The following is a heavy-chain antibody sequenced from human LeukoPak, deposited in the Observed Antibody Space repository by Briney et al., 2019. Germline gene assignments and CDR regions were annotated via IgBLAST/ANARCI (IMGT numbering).Heavy chain of an antibody. D-gene: IGHD3-22*01. CDR1: GYSISSGYY. CDR2: IYHSGST. J-gene: IGHJ4*02. V-gene: IGHV4-38-2*01. Sequence: PSETLSLTCVVSGYSISSGYYWGWIRQPPGKGLEWIGSIYHSGSTYYNPSLKSRVTISVDTSKNQFSLKLSSVTAADTAVYYCARGRDYYDSGDFDYWGQGTLVTVSS. CDR3: ARGRDYYDSGDFDY.